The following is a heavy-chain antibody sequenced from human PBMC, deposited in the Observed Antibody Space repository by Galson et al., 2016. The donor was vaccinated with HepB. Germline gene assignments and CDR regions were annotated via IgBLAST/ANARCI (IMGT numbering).Heavy chain of an antibody. D-gene: IGHD3/OR15-3a*01. V-gene: IGHV1-2*02. CDR1: GFTFTTYY. J-gene: IGHJ1*01. CDR3: ARGKYDFATGLIQL. CDR2: ITPNHGGT. Sequence: SVKVSCKASGFTFTTYYIQWLRQAPGQGLEWMGWITPNHGGTNYALKFQGRVTMTRDTSITTAYMELSSLQSDGTAVYYCARGKYDFATGLIQLRGQGTLVSVSS.